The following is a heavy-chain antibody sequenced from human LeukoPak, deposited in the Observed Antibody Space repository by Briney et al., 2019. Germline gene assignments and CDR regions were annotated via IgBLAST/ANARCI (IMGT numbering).Heavy chain of an antibody. V-gene: IGHV1-2*02. CDR2: IKPNSGDT. Sequence: ASVKVSCKASGYTFTGYFIHWVRQAPGQGLEWMGWIKPNSGDTKYAQKFQGRVTMTRDTSISTVYMELSRLRSDDTAVCYCAKSDTQWLGPAAGFWGQGTVVTVSS. CDR3: AKSDTQWLGPAAGF. J-gene: IGHJ4*02. CDR1: GYTFTGYF. D-gene: IGHD6-19*01.